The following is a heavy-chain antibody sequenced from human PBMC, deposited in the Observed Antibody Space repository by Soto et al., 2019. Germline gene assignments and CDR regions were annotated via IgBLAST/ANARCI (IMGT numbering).Heavy chain of an antibody. V-gene: IGHV3-23*01. CDR3: AKDGWRELRRPSYFDY. D-gene: IGHD1-26*01. Sequence: HPGGSLRLSCAASGFTFSSYAMSWVRQAPGKGLEWVSAISGSGGSTYYADSVKGRFTISRDNSKNTLYLQMNSLRAEDTAVYYCAKDGWRELRRPSYFDYWGQGTLVTVSS. CDR2: ISGSGGST. J-gene: IGHJ4*02. CDR1: GFTFSSYA.